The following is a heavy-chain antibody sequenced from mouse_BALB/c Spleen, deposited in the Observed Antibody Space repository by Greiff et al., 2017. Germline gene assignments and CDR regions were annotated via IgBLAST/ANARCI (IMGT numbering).Heavy chain of an antibody. CDR2: IDTSDSYT. CDR1: GYTFTDYW. J-gene: IGHJ4*01. Sequence: VQLQQSGAELVMPGASVKMSCKASGYTFTDYWMHWVKQRPGQGLEWIGAIDTSDSYTSYNQKFKGKATLTVDESSSTAYMQLSSLTSEDSAVYYCARSPSYAMDYWGQGTSVTVSA. CDR3: ARSPSYAMDY. V-gene: IGHV1-69*01.